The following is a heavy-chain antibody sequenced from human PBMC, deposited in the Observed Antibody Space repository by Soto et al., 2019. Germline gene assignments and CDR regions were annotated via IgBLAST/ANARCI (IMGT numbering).Heavy chain of an antibody. CDR3: AQGNWGSEAFHV. J-gene: IGHJ3*01. D-gene: IGHD7-27*01. CDR2: IYWNKDE. Sequence: QITLKESGPTLVKPTQTLTLTCMFSGFSLSDYKMGVGWIRQPPGKALEWLALIYWNKDERDSPSLKSRLSITEDTSNNQVVLTMTNMDPVDTGTYFCAQGNWGSEAFHVWGQGTLVNVS. V-gene: IGHV2-5*01. CDR1: GFSLSDYKMG.